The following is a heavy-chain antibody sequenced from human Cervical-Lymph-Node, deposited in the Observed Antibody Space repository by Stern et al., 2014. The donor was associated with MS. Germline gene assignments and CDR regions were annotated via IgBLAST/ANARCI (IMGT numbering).Heavy chain of an antibody. J-gene: IGHJ4*02. CDR3: VREPTRRSDM. D-gene: IGHD3-3*01. Sequence: EVQLVESGGGLVQPGGSLTLSCTASEFNFRIYWMSWVRQAPGRGLEWVASINDVGSATYSADSVKGRFTISRDNAENSLYLQMNSLRVEDTAIYYCVREPTRRSDMWGQGTLVTVSS. CDR2: INDVGSAT. CDR1: EFNFRIYW. V-gene: IGHV3-7*01.